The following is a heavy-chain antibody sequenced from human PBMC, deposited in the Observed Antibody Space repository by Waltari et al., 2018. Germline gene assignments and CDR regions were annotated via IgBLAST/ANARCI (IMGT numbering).Heavy chain of an antibody. D-gene: IGHD4-17*01. CDR3: ARDPNPTGDYLDY. J-gene: IGHJ4*02. CDR2: ISYDGSNT. Sequence: QVQLVESGGGVVQPGGSLRLSCAASEFTFSNYAIHWVRQAPGRGLGWVAIISYDGSNTYYGDSVKGRFTISRDNSKNTVYLQMNSLTVEGTAVYSCARDPNPTGDYLDYWGQGTLVTVSS. CDR1: EFTFSNYA. V-gene: IGHV3-30*04.